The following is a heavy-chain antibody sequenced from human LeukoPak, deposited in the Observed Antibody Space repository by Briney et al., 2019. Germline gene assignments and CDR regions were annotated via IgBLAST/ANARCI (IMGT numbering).Heavy chain of an antibody. V-gene: IGHV1-2*02. Sequence: ASVKVSCKASGYTFTNYGISWVRQAPGQGLEWMGWICPNSGATSYAQKFQDRVTMTRDTSISTAYMELSRLTSDDTAVYYCAKDDGGNSFAYWGQGTLVTVSS. CDR3: AKDDGGNSFAY. CDR1: GYTFTNYG. D-gene: IGHD4-23*01. CDR2: ICPNSGAT. J-gene: IGHJ4*02.